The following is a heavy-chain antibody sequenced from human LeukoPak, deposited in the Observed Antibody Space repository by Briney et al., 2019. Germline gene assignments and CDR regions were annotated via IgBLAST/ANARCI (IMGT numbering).Heavy chain of an antibody. CDR3: AKNRYSGSYDLDY. Sequence: GGSLRLSCAASGFTFSSYGMHWVRRAPGKGLEWVAVISYDGSNKYYADSVKGRFTISRDNSKNTLYLQMNRLRAEDTAVYYCAKNRYSGSYDLDYWGQGTLVTVSS. V-gene: IGHV3-30*18. CDR1: GFTFSSYG. D-gene: IGHD1-26*01. CDR2: ISYDGSNK. J-gene: IGHJ4*02.